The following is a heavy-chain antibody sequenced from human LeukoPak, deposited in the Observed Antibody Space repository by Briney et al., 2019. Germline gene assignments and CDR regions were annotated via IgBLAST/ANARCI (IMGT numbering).Heavy chain of an antibody. D-gene: IGHD2-2*01. J-gene: IGHJ6*03. CDR2: ISGSGGST. V-gene: IGHV3-23*01. CDR3: AKGASTSFYYYYYMDV. Sequence: GGSLRLSCAASGFTFSSYGMSWVRQAPGKGLEWVSAISGSGGSTYYADSVKGRFTISRDNSKNTLYLQMNSLRAEDTAVYYCAKGASTSFYYYYYMDVWGKGTTVTISS. CDR1: GFTFSSYG.